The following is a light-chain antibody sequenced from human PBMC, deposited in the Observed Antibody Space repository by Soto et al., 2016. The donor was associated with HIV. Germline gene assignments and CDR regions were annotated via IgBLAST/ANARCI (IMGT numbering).Light chain of an antibody. J-gene: IGKJ4*01. CDR2: GAS. CDR3: QQYRRAPXT. V-gene: IGKV1-27*01. Sequence: DIQMTQSPSSLSASVGDRVTITCRASQDITNYLAWFQQKPGQVPKLLIYGASTLQSRLPSRFSASGSGTDFTFTITSLQPEDVATYYCQQYRRAPXTFGGGPRWRSN. CDR1: QDITNY.